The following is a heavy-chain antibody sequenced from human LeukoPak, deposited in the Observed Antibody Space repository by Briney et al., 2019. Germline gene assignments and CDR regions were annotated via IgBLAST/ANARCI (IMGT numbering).Heavy chain of an antibody. J-gene: IGHJ4*02. CDR3: ASSPGGSYHFDY. CDR2: ISGSGGST. Sequence: GGSLRLSCAASGFTFSSYAMSWVRHAPGKGLEWVSAISGSGGSTYYADSVKGRFTISRDNAKDSLYLQMNSLRAEDTAVYYCASSPGGSYHFDYWGQGTLVTVSS. V-gene: IGHV3-23*01. D-gene: IGHD1-26*01. CDR1: GFTFSSYA.